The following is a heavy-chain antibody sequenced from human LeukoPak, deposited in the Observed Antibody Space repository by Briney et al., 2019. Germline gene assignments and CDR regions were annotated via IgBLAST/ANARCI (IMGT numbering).Heavy chain of an antibody. CDR3: ARGSGWYYGMDV. J-gene: IGHJ6*02. CDR2: INPHSGGT. V-gene: IGHV1-2*02. Sequence: ASVKVSCKASAYTLTGYYMHWVRQAPGRGLEWMGWINPHSGGTNYAQKFQGRVTMTRDTSISTAYMELSRLRSDDTAVYYCARGSGWYYGMDVWGQGTTVTVSS. CDR1: AYTLTGYY. D-gene: IGHD6-19*01.